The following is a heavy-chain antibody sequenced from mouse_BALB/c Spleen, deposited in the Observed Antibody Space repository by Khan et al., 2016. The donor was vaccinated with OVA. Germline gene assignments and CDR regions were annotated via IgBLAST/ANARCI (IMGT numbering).Heavy chain of an antibody. V-gene: IGHV1S137*01. CDR3: ARGGKFAY. Sequence: QVRLQQSGAELVRPGVSVKISCKGSGYTFTDYAMHWVKQSHAKSLEWIGVISTYYGDVDYSQKFKGKATMTVDRSSSTAYMELARLTSEDSAIYYCARGGKFAYWGQGTLVTGSA. J-gene: IGHJ3*01. CDR2: ISTYYGDV. CDR1: GYTFTDYA. D-gene: IGHD1-1*02.